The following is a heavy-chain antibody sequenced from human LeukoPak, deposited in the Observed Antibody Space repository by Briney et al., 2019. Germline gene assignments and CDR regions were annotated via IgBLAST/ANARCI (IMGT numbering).Heavy chain of an antibody. CDR2: ISGSGGST. D-gene: IGHD6-19*01. J-gene: IGHJ4*02. V-gene: IGHV3-23*01. CDR1: GFTFSSYA. Sequence: GGSLRLSCAASGFTFSSYAMSWVRQAPGKGLEWVSAISGSGGSTYYADSVKGQFTISRDNSKNTLYLQMNGLRAEDTAVYYCAGLRSSGWYDYWGQGTLVTVSS. CDR3: AGLRSSGWYDY.